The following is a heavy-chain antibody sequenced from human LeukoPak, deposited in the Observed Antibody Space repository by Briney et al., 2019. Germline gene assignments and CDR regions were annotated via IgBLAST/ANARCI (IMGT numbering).Heavy chain of an antibody. J-gene: IGHJ6*03. CDR2: IYPCDSDT. CDR3: ARHPIVVVPAAFHPYYYYYMDV. Sequence: GESLQISCKGSGYSFTSYWIGSVRQMPGKGLEWMGIIYPCDSDTRYSPSFQGQVPISADKSISTAYLQWSSLKASDTAMYYCARHPIVVVPAAFHPYYYYYMDVWGKGTPVTVSS. V-gene: IGHV5-51*01. D-gene: IGHD2-2*01. CDR1: GYSFTSYW.